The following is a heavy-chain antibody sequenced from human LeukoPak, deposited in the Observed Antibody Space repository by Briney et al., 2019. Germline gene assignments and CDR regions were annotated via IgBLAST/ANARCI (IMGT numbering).Heavy chain of an antibody. Sequence: ASVKVSCKASGYTFTSYGISWVRQAPGQGLEWMGWISAYNGNTNYAQKLQGRVTMTTDTSTSTAYMELRSLRSDDTAVYYCARDGVNEWELLRQAFDIWGQGTMVTVSS. CDR1: GYTFTSYG. CDR3: ARDGVNEWELLRQAFDI. V-gene: IGHV1-18*01. D-gene: IGHD1-26*01. CDR2: ISAYNGNT. J-gene: IGHJ3*02.